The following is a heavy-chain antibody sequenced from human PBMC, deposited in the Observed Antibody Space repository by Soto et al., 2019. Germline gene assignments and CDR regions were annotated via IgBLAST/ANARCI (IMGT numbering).Heavy chain of an antibody. CDR3: AKDFYQSSGWSAPYHSDY. CDR1: GFTCNNYG. D-gene: IGHD6-19*01. CDR2: VSRSGGTS. J-gene: IGHJ4*02. Sequence: GGSLSLCSSASGFTCNNYGISLVRQAPGKGLEWVSAVSRSGGTSFYADSVNGRFTISRDNSKDTLYLQMNSLRAEDTAVYHCAKDFYQSSGWSAPYHSDYRGQGTPVTVSS. V-gene: IGHV3-23*01.